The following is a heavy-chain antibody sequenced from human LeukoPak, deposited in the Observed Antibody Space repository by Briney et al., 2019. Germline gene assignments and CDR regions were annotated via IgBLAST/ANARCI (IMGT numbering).Heavy chain of an antibody. CDR1: GFTFSSYS. CDR3: AREREMRLDY. V-gene: IGHV3-48*01. Sequence: GSLRLSCAASGFTFSSYSTNWVRQAPGKGPEWVSYISSSSSTIYYADSVKGRFTISRDNAKNSLYLQMNSLRAEDTAVYYCAREREMRLDYWGQGTLVTVSS. J-gene: IGHJ4*02. D-gene: IGHD5-24*01. CDR2: ISSSSSTI.